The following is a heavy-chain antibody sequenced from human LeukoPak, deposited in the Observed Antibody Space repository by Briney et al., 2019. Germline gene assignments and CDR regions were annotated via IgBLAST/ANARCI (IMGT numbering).Heavy chain of an antibody. V-gene: IGHV4-59*08. J-gene: IGHJ5*02. CDR3: ARLWASYSSSHNWFDP. CDR2: IYYSGST. D-gene: IGHD6-13*01. Sequence: NPSETLSLTCTVSGGSISSYYWSWIRQPPGKGLEWIGYIYYSGSTNYNPSLKSRVTISVDTSKNQFSLKLSSVTAADTAVYYCARLWASYSSSHNWFDPWGQGTLVTVSS. CDR1: GGSISSYY.